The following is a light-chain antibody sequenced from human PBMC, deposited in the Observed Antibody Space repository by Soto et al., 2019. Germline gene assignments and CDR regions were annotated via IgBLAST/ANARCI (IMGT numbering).Light chain of an antibody. CDR3: QQHSNWPPIT. CDR1: QSVSSY. V-gene: IGKV3-11*01. Sequence: EIVLTQSPATLSLSPGERATLSCRASQSVSSYLAWYQQKPGQPPRLLIYGAFNRAAGIPARFSGSGSGTDFTLTISSLEPEDFAVYYCQQHSNWPPITFGQGTRLEIK. J-gene: IGKJ5*01. CDR2: GAF.